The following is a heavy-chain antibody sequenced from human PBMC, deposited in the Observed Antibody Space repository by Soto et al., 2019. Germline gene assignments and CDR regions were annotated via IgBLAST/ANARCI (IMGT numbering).Heavy chain of an antibody. J-gene: IGHJ2*01. CDR1: GFTFTTYS. CDR3: AKEDSNDNCYFVF. V-gene: IGHV3-30*02. CDR2: VSWDGKVK. Sequence: GGSLRLSCVASGFTFTTYSIHWLRQAPGKGLEWVSVVSWDGKVKYYADSVKGRFTASRDNFKNTAFLEMNSLTTEDTSVYYWAKEDSNDNCYFVFWGRAPRAPVSS. D-gene: IGHD3-22*01.